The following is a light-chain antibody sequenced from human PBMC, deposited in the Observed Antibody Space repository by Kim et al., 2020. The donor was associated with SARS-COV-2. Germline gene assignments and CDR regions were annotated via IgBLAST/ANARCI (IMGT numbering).Light chain of an antibody. Sequence: RATINCKSSQSVLYSSNNKNYLAWYQQKQGQPPKLLIYWASTRESGVPNRFSGSGSGTDFTLTISSLQAEDGAVYYCQQYYRTPLSFGQGTKLEI. CDR1: QSVLYSSNNKNY. CDR2: WAS. J-gene: IGKJ2*03. V-gene: IGKV4-1*01. CDR3: QQYYRTPLS.